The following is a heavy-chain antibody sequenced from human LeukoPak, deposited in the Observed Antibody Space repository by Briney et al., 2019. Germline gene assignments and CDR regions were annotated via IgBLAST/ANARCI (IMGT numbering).Heavy chain of an antibody. Sequence: ASVTVSCKASGYTFTGYYMHWVRQAPGQGLERMGWINPNSGGTNYIQKFQGRVTMTRDTSISTAYMELSWLRSDDTAVYYCARARYQLLSGPHFDYWGQGTLVTVSS. CDR1: GYTFTGYY. CDR3: ARARYQLLSGPHFDY. D-gene: IGHD2-2*01. J-gene: IGHJ4*02. V-gene: IGHV1-2*02. CDR2: INPNSGGT.